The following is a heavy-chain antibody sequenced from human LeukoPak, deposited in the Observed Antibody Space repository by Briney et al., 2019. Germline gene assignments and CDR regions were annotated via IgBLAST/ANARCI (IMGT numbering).Heavy chain of an antibody. CDR3: AEDEGLGYEPTDFDY. Sequence: GGSLRLSCAASGFTFSSYGMHWVRQAPGRGLEWVAVISYDGSNKYYADSVKGRFTISRDNSKNTLYLQMNSLRAEDTAVYYCAEDEGLGYEPTDFDYWGQGTLVTVSS. J-gene: IGHJ4*02. D-gene: IGHD5-12*01. V-gene: IGHV3-30*18. CDR2: ISYDGSNK. CDR1: GFTFSSYG.